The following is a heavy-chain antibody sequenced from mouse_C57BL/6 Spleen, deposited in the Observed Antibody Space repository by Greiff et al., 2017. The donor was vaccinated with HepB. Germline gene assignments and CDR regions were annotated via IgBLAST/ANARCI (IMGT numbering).Heavy chain of an antibody. V-gene: IGHV1-7*01. CDR3: AKYDGYYFDY. CDR1: GYTFTSYW. J-gene: IGHJ2*01. Sequence: QVQLQQSGAELAKPGASVTLSCKASGYTFTSYWMHWVKQRPGQGLEWIGYINPSSGYTKYNQKFKDKVTLTADKSSSTAYMQLSSLTYEDSAVYYCAKYDGYYFDYWGQGTTLTVSS. CDR2: INPSSGYT. D-gene: IGHD2-12*01.